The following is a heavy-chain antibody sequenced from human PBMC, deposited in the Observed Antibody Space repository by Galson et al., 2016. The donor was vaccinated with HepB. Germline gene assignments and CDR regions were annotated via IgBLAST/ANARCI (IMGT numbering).Heavy chain of an antibody. CDR2: ITDNGGHT. CDR1: GLTFSSYA. D-gene: IGHD2-15*01. Sequence: SLRLSCAASGLTFSSYAMTWVRQAPGKGLEWVSTITDNGGHTYYADSVKGRFTISRDNSKNTLYLQMNSLRAEDTAVYYCARRSCTAGRCYSASYLCFDSWGQGTLVTVSS. CDR3: ARRSCTAGRCYSASYLCFDS. J-gene: IGHJ4*02. V-gene: IGHV3-23*01.